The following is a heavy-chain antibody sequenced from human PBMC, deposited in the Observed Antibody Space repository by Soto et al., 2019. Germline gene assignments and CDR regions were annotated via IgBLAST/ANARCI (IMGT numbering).Heavy chain of an antibody. D-gene: IGHD6-6*01. CDR3: AREKRGSSSSMNDY. Sequence: ASVNVSCKASGYTFTSYGISWVRQAPGQGLEWMGWISAYNGNTNYAQKLQGRVTMTTDTSTSTAYVELRSLRSDDTAVYYCAREKRGSSSSMNDYWGQGTLVTVPQ. CDR1: GYTFTSYG. V-gene: IGHV1-18*01. J-gene: IGHJ4*02. CDR2: ISAYNGNT.